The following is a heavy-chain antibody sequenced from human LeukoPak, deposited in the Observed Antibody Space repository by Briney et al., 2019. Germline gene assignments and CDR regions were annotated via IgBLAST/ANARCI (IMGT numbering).Heavy chain of an antibody. CDR1: GGSFSGDY. D-gene: IGHD2-21*01. Sequence: PSETLSLTCVVSGGSFSGDYLTWIRQAPGKGLEWIGDINHSGGTAYNPSLKSRASLSFDTSKNHFSLYLTSVTAADTAVYFCATFADSEPIDTWGQGTLATVRS. V-gene: IGHV4-34*01. CDR3: ATFADSEPIDT. CDR2: INHSGGT. J-gene: IGHJ4*02.